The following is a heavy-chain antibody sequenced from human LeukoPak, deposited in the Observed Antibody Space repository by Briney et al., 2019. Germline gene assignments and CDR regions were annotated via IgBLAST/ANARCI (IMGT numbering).Heavy chain of an antibody. Sequence: GGSLRLSCAASRFTFSSYAMGWVRQAPGKGLEWVSAISGSGDSTYYADSVKGRFTISRDNSKNTLYLQMKSLRAEDTAVYYCAKQISSDNTRAFDYWGQGTLVTVSS. CDR1: RFTFSSYA. CDR3: AKQISSDNTRAFDY. J-gene: IGHJ4*02. CDR2: ISGSGDST. D-gene: IGHD3-22*01. V-gene: IGHV3-23*01.